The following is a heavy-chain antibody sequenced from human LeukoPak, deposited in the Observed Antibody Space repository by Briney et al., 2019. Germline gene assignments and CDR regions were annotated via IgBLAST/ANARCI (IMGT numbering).Heavy chain of an antibody. J-gene: IGHJ5*02. Sequence: PSETLSLTCAVYGGSFSGYYWSWIRQPPGKGLEWIGEINHSGSTNYNPPLKSRVTISVDTSKNQFSLKLSSVTAADTTVYYCARGWRYCSSTSCYRGNCFDPWGQGTLVTVSS. CDR2: INHSGST. CDR1: GGSFSGYY. V-gene: IGHV4-34*01. D-gene: IGHD2-2*02. CDR3: ARGWRYCSSTSCYRGNCFDP.